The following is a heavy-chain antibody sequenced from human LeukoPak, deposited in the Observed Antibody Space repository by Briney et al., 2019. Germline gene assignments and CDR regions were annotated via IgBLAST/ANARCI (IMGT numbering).Heavy chain of an antibody. D-gene: IGHD3-22*01. CDR2: INANSGGT. Sequence: ASVRVSCKASGHTFTGYYMHWVRQAPGQGLEWMGWINANSGGTNYAQKFQGRVTMTRDTSISTAYMELSSLRSEDTAVYYCARADSSGYYPTPDYWGQGTLVTVSS. CDR3: ARADSSGYYPTPDY. J-gene: IGHJ4*02. CDR1: GHTFTGYY. V-gene: IGHV1-2*02.